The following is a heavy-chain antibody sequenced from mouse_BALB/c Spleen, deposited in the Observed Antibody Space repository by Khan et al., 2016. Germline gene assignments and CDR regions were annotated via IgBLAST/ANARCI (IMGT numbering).Heavy chain of an antibody. D-gene: IGHD2-3*01. J-gene: IGHJ4*01. CDR3: VKWLLGAMDY. CDR1: GYTFSTHW. CDR2: ILPGSGSV. Sequence: QVQLQQSGAELVKPGASVKISCKATGYTFSTHWIEWVKQRPGHGLEWIGEILPGSGSVTYNEKFKDKATFTAETSSNTAYMQLSSLTSEDSAAYYCVKWLLGAMDYWGQGTSVTVSS. V-gene: IGHV1-9*01.